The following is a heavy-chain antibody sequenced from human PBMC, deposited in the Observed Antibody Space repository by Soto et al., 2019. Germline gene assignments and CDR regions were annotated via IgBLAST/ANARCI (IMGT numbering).Heavy chain of an antibody. V-gene: IGHV4-59*08. Sequence: PSETLSLTCSVSGGSISSDYWNWIRQPPGRGPEWIGYISHSGSINYNPSFTSRVTISIDTSKNQFSLNLSSVTAADTAVYYCGSRSSGWYFDYWGQGTLVTV. D-gene: IGHD6-19*01. CDR2: ISHSGSI. CDR3: GSRSSGWYFDY. J-gene: IGHJ4*02. CDR1: GGSISSDY.